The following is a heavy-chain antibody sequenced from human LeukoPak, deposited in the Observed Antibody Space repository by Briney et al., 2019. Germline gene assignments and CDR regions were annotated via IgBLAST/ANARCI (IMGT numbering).Heavy chain of an antibody. CDR3: TQGSGFYYDY. CDR1: GLTVSNVW. J-gene: IGHJ4*02. V-gene: IGHV3-15*07. D-gene: IGHD3-22*01. Sequence: PGGSLRLSCAVSGLTVSNVWMNWVRQAPGKGLEWVGRIKSKKDGGTTEFAAPARGRFTISRDDSQNTLYLQMNSLTSDDTAVYYCTQGSGFYYDYWGQGTLVTVSS. CDR2: IKSKKDGGTT.